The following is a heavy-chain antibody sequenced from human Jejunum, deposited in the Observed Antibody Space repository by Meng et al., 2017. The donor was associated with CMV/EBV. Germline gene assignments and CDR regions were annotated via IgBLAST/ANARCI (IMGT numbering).Heavy chain of an antibody. Sequence: LSCAASGFIVNSAWMSWVRQGPGKGLEWVANIRQDGGDKYFADSVKGRFTISRDNARASLYLQMNSLRVEDTAVYYCTGGLAADYWGQGTLVTVSS. CDR2: IRQDGGDK. J-gene: IGHJ4*02. CDR1: GFIVNSAW. D-gene: IGHD6-19*01. V-gene: IGHV3-7*01. CDR3: TGGLAADY.